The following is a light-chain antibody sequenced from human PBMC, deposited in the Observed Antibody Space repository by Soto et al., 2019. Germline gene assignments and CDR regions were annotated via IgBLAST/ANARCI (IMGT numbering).Light chain of an antibody. Sequence: QSALTQPASVSGSTGQSITISCTGTSSDVGGYHYVSWYQQHPVKAPKLMIYDVSNRPSGVSNRFSGSKSVNTASLTISGLQAEEEDDYYCSSYTSSSTYVFGTGTKLTVL. CDR1: SSDVGGYHY. CDR3: SSYTSSSTYV. CDR2: DVS. J-gene: IGLJ1*01. V-gene: IGLV2-14*01.